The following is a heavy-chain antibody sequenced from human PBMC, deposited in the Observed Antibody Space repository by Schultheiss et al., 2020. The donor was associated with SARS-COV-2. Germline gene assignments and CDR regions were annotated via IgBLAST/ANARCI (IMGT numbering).Heavy chain of an antibody. V-gene: IGHV1-69*13. CDR3: ARDVAYCGGDCFDWFDP. D-gene: IGHD2-21*02. J-gene: IGHJ5*02. CDR1: GYTFTSYG. Sequence: SVKVSCKASGYTFTSYGISWVRQAPGQGLEWMGGIIPIFGTANYAQKFQGRVTITADESTSTAYMELSSLRAEDTAVYYCARDVAYCGGDCFDWFDPWGQGTLVTVSS. CDR2: IIPIFGTA.